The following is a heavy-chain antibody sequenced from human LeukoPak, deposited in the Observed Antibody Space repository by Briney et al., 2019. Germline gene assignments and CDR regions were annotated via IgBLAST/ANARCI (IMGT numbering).Heavy chain of an antibody. CDR1: GASISSYY. V-gene: IGHV4-4*07. CDR2: IYISVST. CDR3: ARAYSGSWQTYWYFDL. Sequence: SETLSLTRTVSGASISSYYWSWIRQPAGKRLEWIGRIYISVSTNYNPSLKSRVTMSVDTSKIQFSLKLSSVTAADTAVYYCARAYSGSWQTYWYFDLWGRGTLVTVSS. J-gene: IGHJ2*01. D-gene: IGHD6-13*01.